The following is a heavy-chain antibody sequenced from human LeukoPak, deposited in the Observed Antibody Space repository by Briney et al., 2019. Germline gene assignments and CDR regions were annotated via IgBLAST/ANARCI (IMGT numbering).Heavy chain of an antibody. V-gene: IGHV3-23*01. CDR3: AKDQLEWDPYRGGAFDI. Sequence: PGGSLRLSCAASGFTFSSYAMSWVRQAPGKGLEWVSAISGSGGSTYYADSVKGRFTISRDNSKNTLYLQMNSLRAEDTAVYYCAKDQLEWDPYRGGAFDIWGQGTMVTVSS. CDR1: GFTFSSYA. CDR2: ISGSGGST. J-gene: IGHJ3*02. D-gene: IGHD3-3*01.